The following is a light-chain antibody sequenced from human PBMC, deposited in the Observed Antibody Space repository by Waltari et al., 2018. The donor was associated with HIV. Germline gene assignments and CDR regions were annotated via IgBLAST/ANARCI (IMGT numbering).Light chain of an antibody. CDR2: GTS. CDR1: SSNIGAGYD. Sequence: QSVLTQPPSVSGAPGQRVTISCTGSSSNIGAGYDVHWYQQLPGTAPKLLIYGTSNRPAGVPDRCAGSKSGTSASLAITGLQAEDEADYDCQAYDSSLSGSVFGGGTKLTVL. J-gene: IGLJ3*02. V-gene: IGLV1-40*01. CDR3: QAYDSSLSGSV.